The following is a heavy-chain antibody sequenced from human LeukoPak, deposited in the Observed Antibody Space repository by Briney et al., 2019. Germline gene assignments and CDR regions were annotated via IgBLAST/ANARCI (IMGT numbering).Heavy chain of an antibody. V-gene: IGHV3-30*18. Sequence: PGRSLRLSCAASGFTFSSYGMHWVRQAPGKGLERVAVISYDGSNKYYADSVKGRFTISRDNSKNTLYLQMNSLRAEDTAVYYCAKEKGATVTTFFDYWGQGTLVTVSS. CDR3: AKEKGATVTTFFDY. CDR1: GFTFSSYG. CDR2: ISYDGSNK. J-gene: IGHJ4*02. D-gene: IGHD4-17*01.